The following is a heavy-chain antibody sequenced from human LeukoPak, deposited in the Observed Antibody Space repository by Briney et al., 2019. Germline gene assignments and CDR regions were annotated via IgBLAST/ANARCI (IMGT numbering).Heavy chain of an antibody. CDR1: GYTFTGYY. D-gene: IGHD2-2*01. CDR2: INPNSGGT. CDR3: ARAEDIVLVPAADNWFAP. Sequence: GASVKVSCKASGYTFTGYYMHWVRQAPGQGLEWMGWINPNSGGTKYAQKFQGRVTMTRDTAISTAYMELSRLRSDDTAVYYCARAEDIVLVPAADNWFAPWGQGTLVTVSS. J-gene: IGHJ5*02. V-gene: IGHV1-2*02.